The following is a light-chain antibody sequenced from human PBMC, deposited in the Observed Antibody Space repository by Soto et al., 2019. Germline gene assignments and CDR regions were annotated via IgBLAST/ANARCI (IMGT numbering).Light chain of an antibody. CDR1: QSVSSN. V-gene: IGKV3-11*01. J-gene: IGKJ5*01. CDR3: QQRSNWPSIT. Sequence: ERVMTQSPATLSVSPGERATLSCRASQSVSSNLAWYQQEPGQAPRLLIYGASTRATGIPARFSGSGSGTDFTLTINSLEPEDFAVYYCQQRSNWPSITFGQGTRLEIK. CDR2: GAS.